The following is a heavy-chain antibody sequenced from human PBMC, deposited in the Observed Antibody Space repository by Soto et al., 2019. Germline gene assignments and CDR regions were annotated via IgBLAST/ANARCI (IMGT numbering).Heavy chain of an antibody. D-gene: IGHD6-19*01. J-gene: IGHJ4*02. CDR1: GCTFSGYS. Sequence: GGSLRLSCAASGCTFSGYSMNWDRQAPGEGLEWVSSIRTSSSFMYYADSVMGRFTISRDDAKNSLFLQMNSLRAEVTAVYYCVRARAGSSGFYRLDYWGQGP. CDR2: IRTSSSFM. CDR3: VRARAGSSGFYRLDY. V-gene: IGHV3-21*01.